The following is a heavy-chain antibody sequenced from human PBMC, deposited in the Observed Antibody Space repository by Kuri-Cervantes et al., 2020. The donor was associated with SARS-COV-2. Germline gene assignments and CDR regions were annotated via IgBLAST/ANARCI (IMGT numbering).Heavy chain of an antibody. J-gene: IGHJ5*02. CDR1: GGSISSYY. V-gene: IGHV4-59*12. D-gene: IGHD3-22*01. Sequence: ESLKISCTVSGGSISSYYWSWIRQPPGKGLEWIGYIYYSGSTNYNPSLKSRVTISVDTSKNQFSLKLSSVTAADTAVYYCARTGYYDSSGPVGWFDPWGQGTLVTVSS. CDR3: ARTGYYDSSGPVGWFDP. CDR2: IYYSGST.